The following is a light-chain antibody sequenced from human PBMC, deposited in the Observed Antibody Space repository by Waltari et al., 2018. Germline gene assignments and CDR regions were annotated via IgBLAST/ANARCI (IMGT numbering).Light chain of an antibody. V-gene: IGKV3-20*01. CDR1: QSVSRA. Sequence: EIVLTQSPGTPSLSPGDRATLSCRASQSVSRALAWYQQKPGQAPRLLIYAASTRATGVPDRFSGSGSGTDFSLTISRLDPEDFAVYYCQHYVNLPVTFGQGTKVEI. J-gene: IGKJ1*01. CDR2: AAS. CDR3: QHYVNLPVT.